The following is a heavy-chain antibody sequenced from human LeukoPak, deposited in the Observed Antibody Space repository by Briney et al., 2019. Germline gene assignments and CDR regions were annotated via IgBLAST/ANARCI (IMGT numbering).Heavy chain of an antibody. J-gene: IGHJ4*02. V-gene: IGHV4-59*01. Sequence: SETLSLTCTVSGGSISSYYWSWIRQPPGKGLEWIGYIYYSGSTHYNPSLKSRVTISVDTSKNQFSLKLSSVTAADTAVYYCARAQWLVRGGYYFDYWGQGTLVTVSS. CDR2: IYYSGST. CDR1: GGSISSYY. CDR3: ARAQWLVRGGYYFDY. D-gene: IGHD6-19*01.